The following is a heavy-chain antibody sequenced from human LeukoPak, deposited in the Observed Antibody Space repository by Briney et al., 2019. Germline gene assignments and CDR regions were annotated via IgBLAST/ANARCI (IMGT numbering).Heavy chain of an antibody. D-gene: IGHD4-17*01. Sequence: SETLSLTCAVYGGSFSGYYWSWIRQPPGKGLEWIGSIYYSGSTYYNPSLKSRVTISVDASKNQFSLKLSSVTAADTAVYYCARLPYGDYVSSWGQGTLVTVSS. CDR3: ARLPYGDYVSS. CDR2: IYYSGST. J-gene: IGHJ5*02. CDR1: GGSFSGYY. V-gene: IGHV4-34*01.